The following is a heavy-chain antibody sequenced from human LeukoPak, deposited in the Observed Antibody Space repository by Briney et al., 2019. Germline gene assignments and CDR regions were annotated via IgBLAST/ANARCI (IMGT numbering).Heavy chain of an antibody. D-gene: IGHD1-14*01. CDR1: GFNVTTTH. CDR3: ARPPYN. J-gene: IGHJ4*02. V-gene: IGHV3-53*01. CDR2: IYSGGGT. Sequence: GGSLRLSCAVSGFNVTTTHMTWVRQAPGKGLEWVSFIYSGGGTDYAESVKGRFTISRDNSKNALYLQMNSLRVEDTAMFHCARPPYNWGQGTLVTVSS.